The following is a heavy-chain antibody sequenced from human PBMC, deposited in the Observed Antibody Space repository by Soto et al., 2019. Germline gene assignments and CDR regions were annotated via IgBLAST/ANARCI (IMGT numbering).Heavy chain of an antibody. D-gene: IGHD3-16*02. CDR1: GGSISSGDYY. Sequence: PSETLSLTCTVSGGSISSGDYYWNWIRQPPGKVLDWIGYIYYSGSTYYNPSLKSRVTISVDTSKNQFSLKLSSVTAADTAVYYCARDRFYDYVWGSYRTAPDDAFDIWGQGTMVTVSS. V-gene: IGHV4-30-4*01. J-gene: IGHJ3*02. CDR2: IYYSGST. CDR3: ARDRFYDYVWGSYRTAPDDAFDI.